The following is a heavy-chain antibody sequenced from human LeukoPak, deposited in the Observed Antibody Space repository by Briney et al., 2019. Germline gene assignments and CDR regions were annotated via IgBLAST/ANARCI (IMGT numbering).Heavy chain of an antibody. D-gene: IGHD2-2*02. Sequence: ASVKVSCKASGYTFTSYGISWVRQAPGQGLEWMGWISAYNGNTNYAQKLQGRVTMTTDTSTSTAYMELRSLRSDDTAAYYCARGYCSSTSCYKVDPWGQGTLVTVSS. CDR1: GYTFTSYG. CDR3: ARGYCSSTSCYKVDP. J-gene: IGHJ5*02. CDR2: ISAYNGNT. V-gene: IGHV1-18*01.